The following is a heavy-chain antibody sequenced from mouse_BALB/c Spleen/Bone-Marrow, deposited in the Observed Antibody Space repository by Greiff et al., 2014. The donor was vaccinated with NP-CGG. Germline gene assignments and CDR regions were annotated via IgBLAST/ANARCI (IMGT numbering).Heavy chain of an antibody. CDR1: GFNIKDTY. CDR3: ARWDYRYDY. D-gene: IGHD2-14*01. Sequence: EVKLVESGAELVKPGASVKLSCTASGFNIKDTYMHWVEQRPEQGLEWIGRIDPANGNTKYDPKFQGKATITADTSSNTAYLQLSSLTSEDTAVYYCARWDYRYDYWGQGTTLTVSS. V-gene: IGHV14-3*02. CDR2: IDPANGNT. J-gene: IGHJ2*01.